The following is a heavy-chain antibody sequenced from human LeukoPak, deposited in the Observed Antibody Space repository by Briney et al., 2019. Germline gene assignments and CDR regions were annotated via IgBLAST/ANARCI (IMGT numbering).Heavy chain of an antibody. CDR1: RFIFSTYA. Sequence: GGSLRLYCAASRFIFSTYAMHWVRQAPGKGLEWVAVISYDGGNKYFADSVKGRFTISRDNSKNTLYLQMNSLRADDTAVYYCARDAYDKNGYYRIFDSWGQGTLVTVSS. CDR2: ISYDGGNK. J-gene: IGHJ4*02. CDR3: ARDAYDKNGYYRIFDS. V-gene: IGHV3-30-3*01. D-gene: IGHD3-22*01.